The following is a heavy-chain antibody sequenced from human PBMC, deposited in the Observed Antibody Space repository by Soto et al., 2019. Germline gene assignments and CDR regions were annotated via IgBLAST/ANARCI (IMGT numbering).Heavy chain of an antibody. D-gene: IGHD3-10*01. CDR1: GYTFTSYD. Sequence: QVQLVQSGAEVKKSGASVKVFCKASGYTFTSYDINWVRQATGQGLEWMGWMNPNSGNTGYAQKFQGRVTMTRNTSISTAYMELSSLRSEDTAMYYCARGINYYGSGDDAFDIWGQGTMVTVSS. CDR3: ARGINYYGSGDDAFDI. J-gene: IGHJ3*02. V-gene: IGHV1-8*01. CDR2: MNPNSGNT.